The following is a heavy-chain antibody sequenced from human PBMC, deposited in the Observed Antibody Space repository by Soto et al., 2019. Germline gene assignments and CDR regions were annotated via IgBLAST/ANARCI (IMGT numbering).Heavy chain of an antibody. J-gene: IGHJ4*02. CDR1: GGSISSSSYY. Sequence: SETLSLTCTVSGGSISSSSYYWGWIRQPPGKGLEWIGSIYYSGSTYYNPSLKSRVTISVDTSKNQFSLKLSSVTAADTAVYYCASPHGSVSYYIDYWGPGTLVTVSS. CDR2: IYYSGST. CDR3: ASPHGSVSYYIDY. V-gene: IGHV4-39*01. D-gene: IGHD3-10*01.